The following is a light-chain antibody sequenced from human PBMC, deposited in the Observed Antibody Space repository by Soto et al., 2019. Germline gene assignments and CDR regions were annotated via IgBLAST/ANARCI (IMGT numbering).Light chain of an antibody. CDR1: QSVSISS. Sequence: EIVLTQSPGTLSLSPGERATLSCRASQSVSISSLAWYQQKPGQAPRLLIYSASSRATGIPDRFGGSGSGTDFTHTISRLEPEDFAVYYCQQYGSSSYTFGQGTNLEIK. CDR2: SAS. V-gene: IGKV3-20*01. J-gene: IGKJ2*01. CDR3: QQYGSSSYT.